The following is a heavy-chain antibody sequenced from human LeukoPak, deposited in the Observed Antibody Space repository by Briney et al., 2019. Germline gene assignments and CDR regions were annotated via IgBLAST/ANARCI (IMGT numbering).Heavy chain of an antibody. CDR3: ARVRIAAAGTSNY. CDR2: INPNSGGT. D-gene: IGHD6-13*01. V-gene: IGHV1-2*06. J-gene: IGHJ4*02. Sequence: ASVKVSCKASGYTFTGYYMHWVRQAPGQGLEWMGRINPNSGGTNYAQKFQGRVTMTRDTSISTAYVELSRLRSDDTAVYYCARVRIAAAGTSNYWGQGTLVTVSS. CDR1: GYTFTGYY.